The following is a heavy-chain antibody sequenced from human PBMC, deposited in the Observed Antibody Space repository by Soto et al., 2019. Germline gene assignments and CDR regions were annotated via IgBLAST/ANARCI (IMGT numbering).Heavy chain of an antibody. J-gene: IGHJ4*02. Sequence: GGSLRLSCAASGFTFSNYGMHWVRQAPGKGLEWVALILHDGSNKYYSDSVKGRFTISRDNSKNALYLEVNSLRGEDTAVSSFARERDFWSGYYPEAPDYWGQGTLVTVSS. CDR3: ARERDFWSGYYPEAPDY. V-gene: IGHV3-30*03. D-gene: IGHD3-3*01. CDR1: GFTFSNYG. CDR2: ILHDGSNK.